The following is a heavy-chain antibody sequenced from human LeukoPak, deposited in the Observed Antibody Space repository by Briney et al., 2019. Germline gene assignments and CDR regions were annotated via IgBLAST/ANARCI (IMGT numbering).Heavy chain of an antibody. CDR2: INPNSGGT. CDR1: GYTFTGYY. J-gene: IGHJ6*02. Sequence: ASVKVSRKASGYTFTGYYMHWVRQAPGQGLEWMGRINPNSGGTNYAQKFQGRVTMTRDTSISTAYMELSRLRSDDTAVYYCARDHQLLWFGELYHGMDVWGQGTTVTVSS. CDR3: ARDHQLLWFGELYHGMDV. D-gene: IGHD3-10*01. V-gene: IGHV1-2*06.